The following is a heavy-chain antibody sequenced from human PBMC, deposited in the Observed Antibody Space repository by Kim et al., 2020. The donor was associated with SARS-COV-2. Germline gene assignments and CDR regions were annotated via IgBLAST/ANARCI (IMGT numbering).Heavy chain of an antibody. Sequence: SYAQKVPGGVHITRDTSTSTVYMELSSLRSEDTAVYYCARYFQGGYGMDVWGQGTTVTVSS. J-gene: IGHJ6*02. V-gene: IGHV1-46*01. D-gene: IGHD2-15*01. CDR3: ARYFQGGYGMDV.